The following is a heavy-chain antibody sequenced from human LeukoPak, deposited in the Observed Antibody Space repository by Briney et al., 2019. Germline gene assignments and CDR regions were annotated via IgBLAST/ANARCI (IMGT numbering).Heavy chain of an antibody. V-gene: IGHV1-69*13. J-gene: IGHJ5*02. D-gene: IGHD3-10*01. CDR2: IIPIFGTA. CDR3: ASRELYYYGSGAQFDP. CDR1: GGIFSSYT. Sequence: GASVKVSCKASGGIFSSYTFSWVRQAPGQGLEWMGGIIPIFGTANYAQKFQGRVTITADESTSTAYMELSSLRSEDTAVYYCASRELYYYGSGAQFDPWGQGTLVTVSS.